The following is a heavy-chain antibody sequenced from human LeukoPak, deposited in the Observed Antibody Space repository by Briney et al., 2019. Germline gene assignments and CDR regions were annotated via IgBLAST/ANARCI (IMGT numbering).Heavy chain of an antibody. CDR2: IYYSGST. J-gene: IGHJ4*02. D-gene: IGHD3-22*01. CDR1: GGSISSSSYY. V-gene: IGHV4-39*07. Sequence: SETLSLTCTVSGGSISSSSYYWGWIRQPPGKGLEWIGSIYYSGSTYYNPSLKSLVTISVDTSKNQFSLKLSSVTAADTAVYYCARDLYYYDSSGYSYYFDYWGQGTLVTVSS. CDR3: ARDLYYYDSSGYSYYFDY.